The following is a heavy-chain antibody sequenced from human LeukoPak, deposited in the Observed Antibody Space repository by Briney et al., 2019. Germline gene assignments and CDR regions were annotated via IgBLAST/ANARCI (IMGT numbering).Heavy chain of an antibody. Sequence: PGGSLRLSCAASGFTFSSYWMTCVRQAPGKGLEWVASINQDGSEKYYVDSVKGRFTISRDNTKNLVYLQINSLRAEDAAVYYCARGSSPPDYWGQGTLVTVSS. CDR2: INQDGSEK. CDR3: ARGSSPPDY. V-gene: IGHV3-7*01. J-gene: IGHJ4*02. CDR1: GFTFSSYW.